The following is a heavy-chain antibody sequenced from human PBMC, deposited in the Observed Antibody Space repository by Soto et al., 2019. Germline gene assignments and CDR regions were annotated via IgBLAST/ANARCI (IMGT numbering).Heavy chain of an antibody. CDR1: GYTFTGYY. V-gene: IGHV1-2*02. J-gene: IGHJ6*02. CDR3: ARDFLVDFCRDYYGGYYYGMDV. CDR2: INPNSGGT. D-gene: IGHD3-3*01. Sequence: ASVKVSCTASGYTFTGYYMHWVRQAPGQGLEWMGWINPNSGGTNYAQKFQGRVTMTRDTSISTAYMELSRLRSDDTAVYYCARDFLVDFCRDYYGGYYYGMDVGGQGTTVTVSS.